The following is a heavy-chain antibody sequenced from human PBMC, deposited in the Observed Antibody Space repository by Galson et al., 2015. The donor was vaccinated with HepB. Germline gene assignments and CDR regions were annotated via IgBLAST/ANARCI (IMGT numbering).Heavy chain of an antibody. Sequence: SVKVSCKASGYTFTGYYMHWVRQAPGQGLEWMGWINPNSGGTNYAQKFQGRVTMTRDTSISTAYMELSRLRSDDTAVYYCARDLRSTSCYWDYWGQGTLVTVSS. D-gene: IGHD2-2*01. CDR3: ARDLRSTSCYWDY. CDR1: GYTFTGYY. CDR2: INPNSGGT. J-gene: IGHJ4*02. V-gene: IGHV1-2*02.